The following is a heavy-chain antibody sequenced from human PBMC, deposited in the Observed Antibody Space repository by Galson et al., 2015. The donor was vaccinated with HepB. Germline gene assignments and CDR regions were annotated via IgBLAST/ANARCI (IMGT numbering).Heavy chain of an antibody. CDR1: GFSFSSFH. CDR3: ARIRIVVGTTTNKGVYYYCMDV. CDR2: ITGTGSTI. V-gene: IGHV3-11*01. J-gene: IGHJ6*03. Sequence: SLRLSCAASGFSFSSFHMSWVRQAPGKGLEWLSYITGTGSTIYYADSMEGRFTISRDNARNSVYLQMNSLRADDTAVYYCARIRIVVGTTTNKGVYYYCMDVWGKGTPVTVS. D-gene: IGHD2-15*01.